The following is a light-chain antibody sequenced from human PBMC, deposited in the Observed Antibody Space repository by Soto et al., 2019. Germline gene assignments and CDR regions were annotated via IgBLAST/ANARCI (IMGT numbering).Light chain of an antibody. Sequence: QSVLTQPASVSGSPGQSITISCTGTSTYVGVYYYLSWFQQHPGKAPKLMIYDVTKRPSGVSNRFSGSMSGNTASLTISGLQAEDEADYYCGSYTGIRTLEMVFGGGTKLTVL. CDR2: DVT. V-gene: IGLV2-14*03. CDR1: STYVGVYYY. CDR3: GSYTGIRTLEMV. J-gene: IGLJ3*02.